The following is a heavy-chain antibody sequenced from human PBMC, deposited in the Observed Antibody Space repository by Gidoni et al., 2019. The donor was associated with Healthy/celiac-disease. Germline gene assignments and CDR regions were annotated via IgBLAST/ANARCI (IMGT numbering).Heavy chain of an antibody. CDR2: ISSSGSTI. Sequence: EVQLVESGGGLVQPGGSLRLSCAASGFPFSSYEMNWVRQAPGKGLEWVSYISSSGSTIYYADSVKGRFTISRDNAKNSLYLQMNSLRAEDTAVYYCARDLITMVRGVIIAVLDYWGQGTLVTVSS. CDR1: GFPFSSYE. CDR3: ARDLITMVRGVIIAVLDY. J-gene: IGHJ4*02. D-gene: IGHD3-10*01. V-gene: IGHV3-48*03.